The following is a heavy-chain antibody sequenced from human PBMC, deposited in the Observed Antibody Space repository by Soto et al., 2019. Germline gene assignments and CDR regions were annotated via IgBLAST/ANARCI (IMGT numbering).Heavy chain of an antibody. D-gene: IGHD3-10*01. Sequence: PSETLSLTCAVSGYSISSGYYWGCIRQPPGKGLEWIGSIYHSGSTYYNPSLKSRVTISVDTSKNQFSLKLSSVTAADTAVYYCARNGLRANEGYGMDVWGLGALVTVSS. V-gene: IGHV4-38-2*01. CDR3: ARNGLRANEGYGMDV. J-gene: IGHJ6*02. CDR2: IYHSGST. CDR1: GYSISSGYY.